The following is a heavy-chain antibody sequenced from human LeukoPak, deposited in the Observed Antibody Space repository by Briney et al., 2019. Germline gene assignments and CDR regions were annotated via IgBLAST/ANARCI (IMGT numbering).Heavy chain of an antibody. V-gene: IGHV3-30*09. D-gene: IGHD1-1*01. J-gene: IGHJ4*02. CDR1: GFTFSNFA. CDR3: AKSYDNVWNVCDY. Sequence: PGGSLRLSCAASGFTFSNFAMNWVRQAPGKGLEWVSFITDDGSIKTYADSVKGRFAVSRDNSKNTLYLQMNSLRPEDTTFYYCAKSYDNVWNVCDYWGQGTLVTVSS. CDR2: ITDDGSIK.